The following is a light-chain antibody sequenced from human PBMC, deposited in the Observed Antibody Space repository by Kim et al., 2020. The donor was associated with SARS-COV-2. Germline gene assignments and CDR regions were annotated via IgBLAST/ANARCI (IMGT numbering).Light chain of an antibody. CDR3: QQYNSYS. V-gene: IGKV1-5*01. J-gene: IGKJ1*01. CDR1: QSIGSW. CDR2: DVS. Sequence: DIQMTQSPSTLSASVGDRVTITCRASQSIGSWLAWYQQKPGNAPTLLIYDVSSLETGVPSRFSGSGSGTEFTLTISSLQPDDFATYYCQQYNSYSFGQGTKVDIK.